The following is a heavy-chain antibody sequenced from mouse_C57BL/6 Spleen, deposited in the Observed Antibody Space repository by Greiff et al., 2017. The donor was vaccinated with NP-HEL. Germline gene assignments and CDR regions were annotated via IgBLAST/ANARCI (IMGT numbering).Heavy chain of an antibody. J-gene: IGHJ4*01. Sequence: QVQLKQSGAELARPGASVKLSCKASGYTFTSYGISWVKQRTGQGLEWIGEIYPRSGNTYYNEKFKGKATLTADKSSSTAYMELRSLTSEDSAVYFCARRDYSNWDYAMDYWGQGTSVTVSS. D-gene: IGHD2-5*01. CDR2: IYPRSGNT. CDR1: GYTFTSYG. V-gene: IGHV1-81*01. CDR3: ARRDYSNWDYAMDY.